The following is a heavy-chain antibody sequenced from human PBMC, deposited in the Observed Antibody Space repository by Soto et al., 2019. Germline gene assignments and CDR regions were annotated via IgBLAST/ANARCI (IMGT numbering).Heavy chain of an antibody. D-gene: IGHD6-19*01. Sequence: SETLSLTCTVSGGSISSSSYYWGWIRQPPGKGLEWIGSIYYSGSTYYNPSLKSRVTISVDTSKNQFSLKLSSVTAADTAVYYCARDRVVKVLAVAGETYGMDVWGQGSTVTV. CDR1: GGSISSSSYY. CDR3: ARDRVVKVLAVAGETYGMDV. V-gene: IGHV4-39*02. CDR2: IYYSGST. J-gene: IGHJ6*02.